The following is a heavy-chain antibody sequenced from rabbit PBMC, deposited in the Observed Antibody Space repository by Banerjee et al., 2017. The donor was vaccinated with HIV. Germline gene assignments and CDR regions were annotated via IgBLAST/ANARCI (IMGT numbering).Heavy chain of an antibody. CDR3: ARGAGGGGYFSL. J-gene: IGHJ6*01. CDR2: IYGGSSGST. CDR1: GFDFSSNA. V-gene: IGHV1S40*01. Sequence: QSLEESGGDLVKPGASLTLTCTASGFDFSSNAMCWVRQAPGKGLEWIGTIYGGSSGSTYYANWAKGRFTISKTSSTTVTLQMTSLTAADTATYFCARGAGGGGYFSLWGPGTLVTVS. D-gene: IGHD1-1*01.